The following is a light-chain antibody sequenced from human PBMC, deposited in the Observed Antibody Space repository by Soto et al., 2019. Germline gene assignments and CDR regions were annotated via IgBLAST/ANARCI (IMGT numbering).Light chain of an antibody. CDR3: QQLNSYPRT. CDR1: QGISSY. Sequence: IQLTQSPSSLSASVGDRVTITCRASQGISSYLAWYQQKPGKAPKLLIYAASPLQSGVPSRFSGSGSGTDFTLTISSLQPEDFATDYCQQLNSYPRTFGQGTRLEIK. V-gene: IGKV1-9*01. J-gene: IGKJ5*01. CDR2: AAS.